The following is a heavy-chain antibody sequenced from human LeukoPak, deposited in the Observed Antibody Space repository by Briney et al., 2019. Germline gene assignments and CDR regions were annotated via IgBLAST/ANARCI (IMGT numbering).Heavy chain of an antibody. CDR3: ARVVYDSSCFGAYYYGMDV. Sequence: PSETLSLTCAVYGRSFSGYYWTWIRQPPGKGLEWIGEINHSGGTDHNPSLKSRVTMSVDTSKNQFSLKLSSVTAADTAVYYCARVVYDSSCFGAYYYGMDVWGQGTTVTVSS. CDR2: INHSGGT. V-gene: IGHV4-34*01. CDR1: GRSFSGYY. J-gene: IGHJ6*02. D-gene: IGHD3-22*01.